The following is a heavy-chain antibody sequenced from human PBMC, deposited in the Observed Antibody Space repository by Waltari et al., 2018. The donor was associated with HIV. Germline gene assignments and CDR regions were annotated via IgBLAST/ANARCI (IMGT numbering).Heavy chain of an antibody. CDR3: TRNGDYAPAY. J-gene: IGHJ4*02. CDR2: ITPIFKTT. V-gene: IGHV1-69*01. D-gene: IGHD4-17*01. CDR1: GDPFRTYT. Sequence: QVQLVQAGADVKKPGSSVKVPCRASGDPFRTYTISWVRQAPGQGLEWMGGITPIFKTTKYAQKFQGRVTLTADESTRTTYMELTSLRSDDTAMYYCTRNGDYAPAYWGQGTLVTVSS.